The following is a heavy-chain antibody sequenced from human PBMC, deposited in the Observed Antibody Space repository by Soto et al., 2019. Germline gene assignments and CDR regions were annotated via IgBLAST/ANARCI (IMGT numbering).Heavy chain of an antibody. D-gene: IGHD6-25*01. J-gene: IGHJ3*02. CDR2: IWYDGSNK. CDR3: AREGSERTGACDI. Sequence: QVQLVESGGGVVQPGRSLRLSCAASGFTFGSYGMHWVRQAPGKGLEWVAVIWYDGSNKYYADSVTGRFTISRDNSKNTLYLQMNGLRAEDTAVYYCAREGSERTGACDIWGQGTMVTVSS. V-gene: IGHV3-33*01. CDR1: GFTFGSYG.